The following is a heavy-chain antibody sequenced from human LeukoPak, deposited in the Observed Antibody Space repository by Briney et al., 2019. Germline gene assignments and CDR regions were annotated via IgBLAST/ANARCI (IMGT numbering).Heavy chain of an antibody. CDR1: GFTVGSNH. V-gene: IGHV3-53*01. J-gene: IGHJ4*02. CDR3: ARALRCGLNDDYGACFDS. Sequence: PGGSLRLSCAASGFTVGSNHVSWLRLAPGKGLEWVSIIYTAGNTYYADSVKGRFTISRDNSKNTLDLQMNSLRAEDTAVYYCARALRCGLNDDYGACFDSWGQGTLVTVSS. CDR2: IYTAGNT. D-gene: IGHD4-17*01.